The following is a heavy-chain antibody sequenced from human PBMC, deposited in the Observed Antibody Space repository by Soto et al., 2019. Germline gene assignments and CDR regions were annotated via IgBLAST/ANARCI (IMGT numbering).Heavy chain of an antibody. D-gene: IGHD6-19*01. CDR3: AKGPHTNVGWPYYFES. Sequence: GSLRLSCVASGFSLANYPMNWVRQTPGKGLEWISYSSPRGDTIYYADSVEGRFTISRDNARNSLSLHMSSLRDEDSALYYCAKGPHTNVGWPYYFESWGQGVQVTVSS. J-gene: IGHJ4*02. V-gene: IGHV3-48*02. CDR2: SSPRGDTI. CDR1: GFSLANYP.